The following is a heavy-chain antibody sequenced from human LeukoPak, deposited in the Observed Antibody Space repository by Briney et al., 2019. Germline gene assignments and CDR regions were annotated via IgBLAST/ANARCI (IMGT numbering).Heavy chain of an antibody. CDR3: ARDRGSYGEGFFDH. CDR2: IYSGSST. V-gene: IGHV3-53*01. J-gene: IGHJ4*02. Sequence: GGSLRLSCAASGFTFSSYGMSWVRQAPGKGLEWVSIIYSGSSTYYADSVKGRFTISRDNSKNTLYLQMNSLRAEDTAVYYCARDRGSYGEGFFDHWGQGTLVTVSS. CDR1: GFTFSSYG. D-gene: IGHD1-26*01.